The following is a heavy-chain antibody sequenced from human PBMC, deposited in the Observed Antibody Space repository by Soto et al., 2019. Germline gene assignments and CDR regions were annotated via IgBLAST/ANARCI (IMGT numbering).Heavy chain of an antibody. CDR2: IWYDGSNK. CDR1: GFTFSNYG. D-gene: IGHD1-7*01. V-gene: IGHV3-33*01. J-gene: IGHJ4*02. Sequence: QVQLVASGGGVVQPGRSLRLSCSASGFTFSNYGMHWVRQAPDKGLEWVAVIWYDGSNKYYADSVKGRFTISRDNSKNTLYLQMNSLRAEDTAVYYCARDQRNWNFYFDYWGQGTLVTVSS. CDR3: ARDQRNWNFYFDY.